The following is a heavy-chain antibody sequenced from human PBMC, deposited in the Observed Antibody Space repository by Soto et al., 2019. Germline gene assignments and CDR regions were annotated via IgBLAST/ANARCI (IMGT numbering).Heavy chain of an antibody. D-gene: IGHD3-10*01. Sequence: GGSLRLSCAASGFTFSSYEMNWVRQAPGKGLEWVSYISSSGSTIYYADSVKGRFTISRDNAKNSLYPQMNSLRAEDTAVYYCARALPRKKEGRRYGSGTELVYYYYGMDVWGQGTTVTVSS. V-gene: IGHV3-48*03. CDR3: ARALPRKKEGRRYGSGTELVYYYYGMDV. CDR1: GFTFSSYE. CDR2: ISSSGSTI. J-gene: IGHJ6*02.